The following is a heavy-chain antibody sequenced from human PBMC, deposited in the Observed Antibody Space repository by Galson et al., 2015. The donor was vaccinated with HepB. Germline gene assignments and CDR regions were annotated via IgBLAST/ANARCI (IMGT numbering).Heavy chain of an antibody. Sequence: SVKVSCKASGYTFIRYYMHWVRQAPGQGLEWMGIINPSGGSTSYAQKFQGRVTMTRDTSTSTVYMELSSLRSEDTAVYYCARGGYYDSSGYYYEWFDPWGQGTLVTVSS. J-gene: IGHJ5*02. CDR2: INPSGGST. CDR3: ARGGYYDSSGYYYEWFDP. CDR1: GYTFIRYY. V-gene: IGHV1-46*01. D-gene: IGHD3-22*01.